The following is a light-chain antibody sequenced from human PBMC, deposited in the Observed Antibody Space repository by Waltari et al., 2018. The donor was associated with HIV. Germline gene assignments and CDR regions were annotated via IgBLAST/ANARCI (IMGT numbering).Light chain of an antibody. CDR3: QSTDRSGSYII. J-gene: IGLJ2*01. V-gene: IGLV3-25*03. Sequence: SYELTQPPSLSVSPGQTARITCSGDALSMQYGYWYQQKPGQAPVLVIYKDSERSSWIPGRFSGSSSGTTVTLTISGAQAEDEAAYFCQSTDRSGSYIIFGGGTKLTVL. CDR2: KDS. CDR1: ALSMQY.